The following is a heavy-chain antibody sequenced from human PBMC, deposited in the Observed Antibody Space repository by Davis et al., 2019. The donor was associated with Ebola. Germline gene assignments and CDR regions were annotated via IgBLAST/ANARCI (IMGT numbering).Heavy chain of an antibody. J-gene: IGHJ5*02. V-gene: IGHV1-8*01. CDR2: MNPNSGNT. Sequence: ASVKVSCKASEYSFTSYDINWVRQATGQALASICWMNPNSGNTYYAQKFQGRVTMTRNTSTNTAYMELSGLTSEDTAVYYCARERAGTRFDPWGQGTLVTVSS. D-gene: IGHD1-14*01. CDR1: EYSFTSYD. CDR3: ARERAGTRFDP.